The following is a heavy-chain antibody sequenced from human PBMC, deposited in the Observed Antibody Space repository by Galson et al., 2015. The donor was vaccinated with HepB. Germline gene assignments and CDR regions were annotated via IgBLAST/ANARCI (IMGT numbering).Heavy chain of an antibody. Sequence: SVKVSCKASGGTFSSYAISWVRQAPGQGLEWMGRIIPILGIANYAQKFQGRVTITADKSTSTAYMELSSLRSEDTAVYYCARDLGGSDRGGYYFLAYLASGARGTRAT. J-gene: IGHJ4*02. CDR3: ARDLGGSDRGGYYFLAYLAS. D-gene: IGHD3-22*01. CDR2: IIPILGIA. V-gene: IGHV1-69*04. CDR1: GGTFSSYA.